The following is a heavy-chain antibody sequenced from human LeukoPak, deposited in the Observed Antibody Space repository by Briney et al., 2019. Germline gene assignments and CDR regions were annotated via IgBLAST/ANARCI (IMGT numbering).Heavy chain of an antibody. CDR1: GGSFSGYY. V-gene: IGHV4-34*01. Sequence: MPSETLSLTCAVYGGSFSGYYWSWIRQPPGKGLEWIGEINHSGSTNYNPSLKSRLTISVDMSKNQFSLKLSSVTAADTAVYYCASLATTLVRGDNWFDPWGQGTLVTVSS. CDR2: INHSGST. J-gene: IGHJ5*02. CDR3: ASLATTLVRGDNWFDP. D-gene: IGHD3-10*01.